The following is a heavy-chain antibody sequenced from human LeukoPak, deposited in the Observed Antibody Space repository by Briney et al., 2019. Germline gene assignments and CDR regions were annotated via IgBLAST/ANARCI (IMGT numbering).Heavy chain of an antibody. CDR1: GFDFSGFS. Sequence: PGGSLRLSCVVSGFDFSGFSMSWVRQAPGKGLEWVAIMDEYGSDIFYVESVKGQFIISRANARNSLYLQMNNLRAEDTAVYYCARPRGCGSARCNNFDYWGQGTPVTVSS. V-gene: IGHV3-7*01. CDR2: MDEYGSDI. CDR3: ARPRGCGSARCNNFDY. J-gene: IGHJ4*02. D-gene: IGHD2-2*01.